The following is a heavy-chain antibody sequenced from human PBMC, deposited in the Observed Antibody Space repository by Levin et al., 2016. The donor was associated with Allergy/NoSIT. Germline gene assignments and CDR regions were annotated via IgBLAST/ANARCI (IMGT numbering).Heavy chain of an antibody. V-gene: IGHV2-5*02. J-gene: IGHJ6*03. CDR3: AHMYYGSGILDYYYYYYMDV. CDR2: IYWDDDK. D-gene: IGHD3-10*01. Sequence: IRQPPGKALEWLALIYWDDDKRYSPSLKSRLTITKDTSKNQVVLTMTNMDPVDTATYYCAHMYYGSGILDYYYYYYMDVWGKGTTVTVSS.